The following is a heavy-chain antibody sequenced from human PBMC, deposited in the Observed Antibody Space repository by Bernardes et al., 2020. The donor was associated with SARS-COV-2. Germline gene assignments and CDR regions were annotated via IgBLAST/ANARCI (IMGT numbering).Heavy chain of an antibody. Sequence: ASVKVSCKASGYTFTSYGISWVRQAPGQGLEWMGWISAYNGNTNYAQKLQGRVTMTTDTSTSTAYMELRSLRSDDTAVYYCARDQVRGVIMGPYYFDYWGQGTLVTVSS. J-gene: IGHJ4*02. CDR3: ARDQVRGVIMGPYYFDY. V-gene: IGHV1-18*01. CDR2: ISAYNGNT. CDR1: GYTFTSYG. D-gene: IGHD3-10*01.